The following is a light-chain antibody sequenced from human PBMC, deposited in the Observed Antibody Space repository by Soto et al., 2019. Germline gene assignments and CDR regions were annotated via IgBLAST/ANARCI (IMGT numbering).Light chain of an antibody. J-gene: IGLJ2*01. V-gene: IGLV4-69*01. Sequence: QLVLTQSPSASASLGASVKLTCTLSSGHSSYAIAWHQQQPEKGPRYLMKVNSDGSHSKGDGIPDRFSGSSSGAERYLTISSLQSEDEADYFCQTWGTAYVGFGGGTQGTVL. CDR3: QTWGTAYVG. CDR2: VNSDGSH. CDR1: SGHSSYA.